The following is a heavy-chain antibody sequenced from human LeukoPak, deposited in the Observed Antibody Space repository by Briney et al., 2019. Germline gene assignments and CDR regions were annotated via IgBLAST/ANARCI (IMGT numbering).Heavy chain of an antibody. CDR1: GYTLTSYY. CDR3: ARDGSSSSYYYYYYMDV. J-gene: IGHJ6*03. Sequence: ASVKVSCKASGYTLTSYYMHWVRQAPGQGLEWMGIINPSGGSTSYAQKFQGRVTMTRDTSTSTVYMELSSLRSEDTAVYYCARDGSSSSYYYYYYMDVWGKGTTVTVSS. D-gene: IGHD6-6*01. V-gene: IGHV1-46*01. CDR2: INPSGGST.